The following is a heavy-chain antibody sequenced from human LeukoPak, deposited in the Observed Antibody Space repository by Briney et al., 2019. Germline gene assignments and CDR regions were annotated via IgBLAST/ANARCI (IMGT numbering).Heavy chain of an antibody. D-gene: IGHD5-18*01. V-gene: IGHV1-46*01. J-gene: IGHJ4*02. CDR2: INPSGGST. Sequence: GASVKVSCTASGYTFTSNGISWVRQAPGQGLEWMGIINPSGGSTSYAQKFQGRVTMTRDTSTSTVYKELSSLRSEDTAVYYCASSTWDTADDPDYWGQGTLVTVSS. CDR3: ASSTWDTADDPDY. CDR1: GYTFTSNG.